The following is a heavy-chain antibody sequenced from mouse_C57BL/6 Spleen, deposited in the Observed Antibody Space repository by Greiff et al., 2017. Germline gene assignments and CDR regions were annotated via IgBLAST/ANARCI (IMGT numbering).Heavy chain of an antibody. CDR3: ARGVYDYYAMDY. Sequence: QVQLKESGAELVKPGASVKISCKASGYAFSSYWMNWVKQRPGKGLEWIGQIYPGDGDTNYNGKFKGKATLTADKSSSTAYMQLSSLTSEDSAVYFCARGVYDYYAMDYWGQGTSVTVSS. J-gene: IGHJ4*01. D-gene: IGHD1-3*01. V-gene: IGHV1-80*01. CDR2: IYPGDGDT. CDR1: GYAFSSYW.